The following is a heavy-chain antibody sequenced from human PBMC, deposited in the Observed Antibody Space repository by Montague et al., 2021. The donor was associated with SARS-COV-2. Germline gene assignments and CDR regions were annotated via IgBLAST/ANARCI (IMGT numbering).Heavy chain of an antibody. V-gene: IGHV3-9*01. D-gene: IGHD3-22*01. Sequence: SLRLSCAVSGFTFGDHAMHWVRQAPGKGPEWISGITWDSGTLGYADSVKGRFTISRDNAKNSLYLQMNSLRVGDTALYYCAKDFDYYDSSGYFDYWGQGTRFNVSS. CDR1: GFTFGDHA. CDR2: ITWDSGTL. J-gene: IGHJ4*02. CDR3: AKDFDYYDSSGYFDY.